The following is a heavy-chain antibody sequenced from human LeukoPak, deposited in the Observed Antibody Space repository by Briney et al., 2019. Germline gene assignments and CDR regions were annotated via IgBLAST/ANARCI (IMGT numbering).Heavy chain of an antibody. CDR2: IYHSGST. J-gene: IGHJ4*02. CDR3: ARRDSSSWYQTAFFDY. V-gene: IGHV4-4*02. CDR1: GGSISSSNW. Sequence: PSETLSLTCAVSGGSISSSNWWSWVRQPPGKGLEWIGEIYHSGSTNYNPSLKSRVTISVDKSKNQFSLKLSSVTAADTAVYYCARRDSSSWYQTAFFDYWGQGTLVTVSS. D-gene: IGHD6-13*01.